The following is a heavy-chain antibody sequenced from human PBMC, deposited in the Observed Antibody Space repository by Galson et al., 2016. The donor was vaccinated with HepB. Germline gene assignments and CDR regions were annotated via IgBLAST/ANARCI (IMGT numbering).Heavy chain of an antibody. Sequence: SLRLSCAASGFSFSTSGMSWVRQTPGRGLEWVSGITGSGATTHYADSVKGRFTISRDNSKNALYLQMNSLRAEDTAVYYCARNPPAVAIGTWGWGQGTLVTVSS. D-gene: IGHD6-19*01. CDR3: ARNPPAVAIGTWG. V-gene: IGHV3-23*01. J-gene: IGHJ4*02. CDR1: GFSFSTSG. CDR2: ITGSGATT.